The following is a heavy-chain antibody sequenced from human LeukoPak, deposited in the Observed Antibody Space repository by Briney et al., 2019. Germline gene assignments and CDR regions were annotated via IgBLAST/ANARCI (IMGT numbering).Heavy chain of an antibody. V-gene: IGHV4-31*03. J-gene: IGHJ4*02. CDR2: IHYSGST. Sequence: SETLSLTCTVSGGSISSGSYYWGWFRQHPGKGLEWIEYIHYSGSTYYSPSLKSRLTISIDTSKNHFSLRLSSVTAADTAVYYCARGPGGKGPYYFDYWGQGTLVTVSS. D-gene: IGHD4-23*01. CDR1: GGSISSGSYY. CDR3: ARGPGGKGPYYFDY.